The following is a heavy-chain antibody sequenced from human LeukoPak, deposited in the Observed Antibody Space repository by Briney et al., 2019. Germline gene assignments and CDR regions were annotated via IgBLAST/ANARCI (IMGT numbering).Heavy chain of an antibody. CDR2: ISYDGSNK. Sequence: PGGSLRLSCAASGFTFSSYAMHWVRQAPGKGLEWVAVISYDGSNKYYADSVKGRFTISRDNSKSTLYLQMNSLRAEDTAVYYCARGRGNWFDPWGQGTLVTVSS. D-gene: IGHD3-10*01. CDR3: ARGRGNWFDP. J-gene: IGHJ5*02. CDR1: GFTFSSYA. V-gene: IGHV3-30-3*01.